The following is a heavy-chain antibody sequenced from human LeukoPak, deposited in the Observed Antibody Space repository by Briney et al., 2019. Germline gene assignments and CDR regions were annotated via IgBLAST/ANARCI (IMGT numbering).Heavy chain of an antibody. CDR1: GYTFTSYG. J-gene: IGHJ4*02. CDR2: ISAYNGNT. Sequence: ASVKDSCKASGYTFTSYGISWVRQAPGQGLEWMGWISAYNGNTNYAQKLQGRVTMTTDTSTSTAYMELRSLRSDDTAVYYCARDIGRDGYNWGYYFDYWGQGTLVTVSS. D-gene: IGHD5-24*01. CDR3: ARDIGRDGYNWGYYFDY. V-gene: IGHV1-18*01.